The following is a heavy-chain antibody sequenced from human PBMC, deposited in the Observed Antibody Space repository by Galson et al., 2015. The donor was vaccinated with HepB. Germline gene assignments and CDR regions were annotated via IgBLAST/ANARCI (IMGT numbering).Heavy chain of an antibody. CDR1: GYSFTSYW. D-gene: IGHD5-18*01. CDR2: IYPGDSDT. CDR3: ARERTMDTAMEYWYFDL. V-gene: IGHV5-51*01. Sequence: QSGAEVKKPGESLKISCKGSGYSFTSYWIGWVRQMPGKGLEWMGTIYPGDSDTNYSPSFQGQVTISADKSISTAYLQWSSLKASDTAMYYCARERTMDTAMEYWYFDLWGRGTLVTVSS. J-gene: IGHJ2*01.